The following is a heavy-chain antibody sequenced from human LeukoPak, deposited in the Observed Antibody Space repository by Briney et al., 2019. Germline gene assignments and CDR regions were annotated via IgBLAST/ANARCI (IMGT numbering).Heavy chain of an antibody. V-gene: IGHV3-74*01. D-gene: IGHD6-13*01. CDR3: ASGPLIAAAGDAFDI. J-gene: IGHJ3*02. Sequence: QAGGSLRLSCAASGFTFSMYWMQWVRQAPGKGLVWVSRINSDGSSITYADSVKGRFTISRDNAKNTLYLQMNSLRAEDTAVYYCASGPLIAAAGDAFDIWGQGTMVTVSS. CDR2: INSDGSSI. CDR1: GFTFSMYW.